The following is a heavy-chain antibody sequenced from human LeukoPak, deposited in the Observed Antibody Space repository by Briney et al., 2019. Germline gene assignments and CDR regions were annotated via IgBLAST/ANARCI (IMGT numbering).Heavy chain of an antibody. D-gene: IGHD3-3*01. Sequence: SSETLSLTCSVSSGFISNYYWSWIRQPAGKGLEWIGSISTSGNTNYSPSLKSRVTMSVDTSKNQFFLNLRSVTAADTAVYYCARDSRYYDFWSGYLDYWGQGALVTVSS. CDR2: ISTSGNT. V-gene: IGHV4-4*07. J-gene: IGHJ4*02. CDR3: ARDSRYYDFWSGYLDY. CDR1: SGFISNYY.